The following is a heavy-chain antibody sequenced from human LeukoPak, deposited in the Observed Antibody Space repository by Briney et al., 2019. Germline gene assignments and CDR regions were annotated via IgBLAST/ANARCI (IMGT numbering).Heavy chain of an antibody. CDR2: INPSGGST. CDR3: ARVVVVAASYYGMDV. D-gene: IGHD2-15*01. Sequence: GASVKVSCKASGYTFTGYYMHWVRQAPGQGLEWMGIINPSGGSTSYAQKFQGRVTMTRDTSTSTVYMELSSLRSEDTAVYYCARVVVVAASYYGMDVWGQGTTVTVSS. V-gene: IGHV1-46*01. CDR1: GYTFTGYY. J-gene: IGHJ6*02.